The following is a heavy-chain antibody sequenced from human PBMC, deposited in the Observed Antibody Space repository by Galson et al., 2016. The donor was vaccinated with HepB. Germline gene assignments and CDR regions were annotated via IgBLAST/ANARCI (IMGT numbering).Heavy chain of an antibody. D-gene: IGHD3-22*01. Sequence: SVKVSCKASGGTFSRFAISWVRQAPGQGLEWMAGIIPIYGTTNYAQKFQGRVTITADESTSTAYMELSSLRSEDTAVYFCARGLDIQNYHDSSGYYFGWFDPWGQGTLVTVSS. J-gene: IGHJ5*02. CDR2: IIPIYGTT. CDR3: ARGLDIQNYHDSSGYYFGWFDP. CDR1: GGTFSRFA. V-gene: IGHV1-69*13.